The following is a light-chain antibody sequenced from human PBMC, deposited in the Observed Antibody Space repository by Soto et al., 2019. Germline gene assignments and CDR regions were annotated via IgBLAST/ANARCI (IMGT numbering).Light chain of an antibody. CDR3: QQYNNWPYT. J-gene: IGKJ2*01. CDR1: QSVSSN. V-gene: IGKV3-15*01. CDR2: GAS. Sequence: EVVMTQSPATLSVSPGERATLSCRASQSVSSNLAWYQQKPGQAPRLIIYGASTRATGIPDTFSGSGSGTEFTLIISSLQSEDFAVYYCQQYNNWPYTFGKGTKLEI.